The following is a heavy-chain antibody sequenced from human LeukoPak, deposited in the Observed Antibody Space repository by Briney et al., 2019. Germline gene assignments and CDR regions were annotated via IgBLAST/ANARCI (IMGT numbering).Heavy chain of an antibody. CDR2: INSDGSNR. CDR3: ATSQRGYIYGFMGY. CDR1: GFTFSHTW. J-gene: IGHJ4*02. D-gene: IGHD5-18*01. V-gene: IGHV3-74*03. Sequence: GGSLRLSCAASGFTFSHTWMHWVRQVPGKGLVWVSRINSDGSNRKYADSVKGRFTISRDNAENTLYLQMNSLRAEDTAVYYCATSQRGYIYGFMGYWGQGTLATVSS.